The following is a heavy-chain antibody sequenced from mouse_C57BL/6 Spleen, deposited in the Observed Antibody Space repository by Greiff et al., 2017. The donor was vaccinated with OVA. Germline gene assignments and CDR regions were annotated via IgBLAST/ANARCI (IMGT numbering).Heavy chain of an antibody. Sequence: EVMLVESGEGLVKPGGSLKLSCAASGFTFSSYAMSWVRQTPEKRLEWVAYISSGGDYIYYADTVKGRFTISRDNARNTLYLQMSSLKSEDTAMYYCTRGGYYGYDDYAMDYWGQGTSVTVSS. CDR1: GFTFSSYA. CDR3: TRGGYYGYDDYAMDY. V-gene: IGHV5S21*01. CDR2: ISSGGDYI. J-gene: IGHJ4*01. D-gene: IGHD2-2*01.